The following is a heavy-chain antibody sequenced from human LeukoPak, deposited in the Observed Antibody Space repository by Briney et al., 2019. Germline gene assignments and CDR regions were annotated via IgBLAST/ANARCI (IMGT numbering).Heavy chain of an antibody. CDR3: ARVSSGWFNWFDP. J-gene: IGHJ5*02. CDR2: INHSGST. D-gene: IGHD6-19*01. CDR1: GGSFSGYY. Sequence: SETPSLTCAVYGGSFSGYYWSWIRQPPGKGLEWIGEINHSGSTNYNPSLESRVTISVDTSKNQFSLKLSSVTAEDTAVYYCARVSSGWFNWFDPWGQGTLVTVSS. V-gene: IGHV4-34*01.